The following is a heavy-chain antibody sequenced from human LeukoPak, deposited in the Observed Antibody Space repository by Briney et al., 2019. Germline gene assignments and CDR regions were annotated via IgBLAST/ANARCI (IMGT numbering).Heavy chain of an antibody. Sequence: GSLRLSCSASGFSFSDHYMDWVRPAPGKGLEWVGRIRNKANSDTTQYAASVQGRFSISRDDSKNSLYLQINSLKTEDTAVYYCARVLGRTSGDLGGHFGYWGQGTLVTVSS. D-gene: IGHD3-16*01. CDR2: IRNKANSDTT. CDR1: GFSFSDHY. J-gene: IGHJ4*02. V-gene: IGHV3-72*01. CDR3: ARVLGRTSGDLGGHFGY.